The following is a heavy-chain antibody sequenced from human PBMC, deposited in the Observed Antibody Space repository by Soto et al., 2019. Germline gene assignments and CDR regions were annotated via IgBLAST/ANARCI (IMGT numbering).Heavy chain of an antibody. V-gene: IGHV1-3*01. CDR1: GYTFTSYA. CDR3: ARVLEYVDNAMVYEYYFDY. J-gene: IGHJ4*02. Sequence: ASVKVSCKASGYTFTSYAMHWVRQAPGQRLEWMGWINAGNGNTKYSQKFQGRVTITRDTSASTAYMELSSLGSEDTAVYYCARVLEYVDNAMVYEYYFDYWGQGTLVTVSS. D-gene: IGHD5-18*01. CDR2: INAGNGNT.